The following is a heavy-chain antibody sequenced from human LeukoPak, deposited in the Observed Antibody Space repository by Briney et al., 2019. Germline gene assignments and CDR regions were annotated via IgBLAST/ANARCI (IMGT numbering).Heavy chain of an antibody. CDR2: ISSSGSAI. Sequence: PGGSLRLSCAASGFTFSSYEMNWVRQAPGKGLEWGSYISSSGSAIYYADSVKGRFTISRDNAKNSLYLQMNSLRAEDTAVYYCARSYYYDSSGWGAFDIWGQGTMVTVSS. J-gene: IGHJ3*02. CDR1: GFTFSSYE. D-gene: IGHD3-22*01. V-gene: IGHV3-48*03. CDR3: ARSYYYDSSGWGAFDI.